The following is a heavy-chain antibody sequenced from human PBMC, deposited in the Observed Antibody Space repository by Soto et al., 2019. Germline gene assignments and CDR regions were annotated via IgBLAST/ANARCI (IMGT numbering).Heavy chain of an antibody. V-gene: IGHV1-2*04. CDR3: ALVDSGSSSDAFDI. D-gene: IGHD3-10*01. J-gene: IGHJ3*02. CDR1: GYTFTGYY. CDR2: INPNSCGT. Sequence: ASVKVSCKASGYTFTGYYMHWVRQAPGQGLERMGWINPNSCGTNYAQKFQGCVTMTRDTSISTAYMELSRLRSDDTVVFYCALVDSGSSSDAFDICGQGTMVTVS.